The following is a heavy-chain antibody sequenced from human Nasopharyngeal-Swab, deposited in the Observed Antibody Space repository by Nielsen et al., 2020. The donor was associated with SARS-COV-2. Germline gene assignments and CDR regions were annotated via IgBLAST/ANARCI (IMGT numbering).Heavy chain of an antibody. V-gene: IGHV4-4*02. CDR3: ATRGPYGSGSYPLDY. CDR2: INHSGST. Sequence: SETLSLTCAVSGGSISSSNWWSWIRQPPGKGLEWIGEINHSGSTNYNPSLKSRVTISVDTSKNQFSLKLSSVTAADTAVYYCATRGPYGSGSYPLDYWGQGTLVTVSS. D-gene: IGHD3-10*01. J-gene: IGHJ4*02. CDR1: GGSISSSNW.